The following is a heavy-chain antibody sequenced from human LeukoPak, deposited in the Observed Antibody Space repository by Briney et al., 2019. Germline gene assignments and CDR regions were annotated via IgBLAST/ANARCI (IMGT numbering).Heavy chain of an antibody. D-gene: IGHD4-23*01. CDR1: GYSVPADS. CDR3: ARNHGDNSKCDY. V-gene: IGHV5-51*01. Sequence: ESLKISCKGSGYSVPADSIGWGRHMPRKGLEWMGIIFPGDSDTRSSPSFQGHVTISADKSLSTPYLQWSSLKASDTAMYYCARNHGDNSKCDYWGQGTLVTVSS. J-gene: IGHJ4*02. CDR2: IFPGDSDT.